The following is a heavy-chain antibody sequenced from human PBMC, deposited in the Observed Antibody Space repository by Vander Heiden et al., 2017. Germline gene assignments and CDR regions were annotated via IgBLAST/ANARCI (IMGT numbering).Heavy chain of an antibody. CDR3: ARDANVYNNRLYYYGMDV. CDR1: GFTFSSYG. J-gene: IGHJ6*02. D-gene: IGHD4-4*01. Sequence: QVQLVESGGGVVQPGRSLSLSCAASGFTFSSYGMHWVRQAPGKGLEWVAVIWYDGSNKYYADSVKGRFTISRDNSKNTLYLQMNSLRAEDTAVYYCARDANVYNNRLYYYGMDVWGQGTTVTVSS. CDR2: IWYDGSNK. V-gene: IGHV3-33*01.